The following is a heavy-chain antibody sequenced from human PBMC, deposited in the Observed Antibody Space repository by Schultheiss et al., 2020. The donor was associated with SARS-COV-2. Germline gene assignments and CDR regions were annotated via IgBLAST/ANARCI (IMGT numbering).Heavy chain of an antibody. D-gene: IGHD3-22*01. CDR1: GGSFSGYY. CDR3: ARVKPLYYYDSSGRLDY. Sequence: SETLSLTCAVYGGSFSGYYWSWIRQPPGKGLEWIGEINQSGDTVYNPSLRGRVTISVDTSKNQFSLKLSSVTAADTAVYYCARVKPLYYYDSSGRLDYWGQGTLVTVSS. J-gene: IGHJ4*02. CDR2: INQSGDT. V-gene: IGHV4-34*01.